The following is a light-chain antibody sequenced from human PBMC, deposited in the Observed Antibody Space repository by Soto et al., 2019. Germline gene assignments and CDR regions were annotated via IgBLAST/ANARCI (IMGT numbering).Light chain of an antibody. J-gene: IGKJ2*02. CDR1: QSVSTN. V-gene: IGKV3-15*01. CDR2: GAS. CDR3: QQYNDWPSST. Sequence: EIEMTQSPATLPVSPGERATLSCRASQSVSTNLAGYQQKPGQAPRLLIYGASTRAPGFPARFTGSGSGTEFTLTIRSLQSEDFAVYYCQQYNDWPSSTFGQGTKLEIK.